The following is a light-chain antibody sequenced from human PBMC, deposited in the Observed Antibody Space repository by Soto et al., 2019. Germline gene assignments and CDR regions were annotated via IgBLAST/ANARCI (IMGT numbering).Light chain of an antibody. J-gene: IGKJ5*01. CDR3: QQYGTSPIT. Sequence: ENVLTQSPRTLSLSPGERATLSCRASQTVSSYLTWYQQRPGQAPRLLIYGASKRATGIPDRFSGSGSGTDFTLTISRLEPEDFALYYCQQYGTSPITFGQGTRLESK. CDR1: QTVSSY. CDR2: GAS. V-gene: IGKV3-20*01.